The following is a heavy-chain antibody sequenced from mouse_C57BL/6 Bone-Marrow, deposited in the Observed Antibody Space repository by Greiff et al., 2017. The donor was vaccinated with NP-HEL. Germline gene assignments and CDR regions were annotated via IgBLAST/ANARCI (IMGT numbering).Heavy chain of an antibody. J-gene: IGHJ1*03. CDR3: ARYYYSNAWYFDV. D-gene: IGHD2-5*01. V-gene: IGHV1-81*01. CDR2: LYPRSGNT. Sequence: VQLQQSGAELSRPGASVKLSCKASGYTFTSDGISWVTQRTGPGLECIGELYPRSGNTYYNEKFKGKATLTADKSSSTAYMELRSLTSEDSAVYFCARYYYSNAWYFDVWGTGTTVTVSS. CDR1: GYTFTSDG.